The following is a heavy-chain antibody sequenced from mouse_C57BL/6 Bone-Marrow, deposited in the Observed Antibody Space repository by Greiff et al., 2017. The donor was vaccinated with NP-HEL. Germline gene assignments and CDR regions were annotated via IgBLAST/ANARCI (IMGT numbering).Heavy chain of an antibody. CDR3: ARDSGYGYYAMDY. CDR1: GFNIKNPY. V-gene: IGHV14-3*01. J-gene: IGHJ4*01. D-gene: IGHD3-2*02. CDR2: IDSANGNT. Sequence: VHVKQSVAELVRPGASVKLSCTASGFNIKNPYMHWVNQRPDQCLEWIGRIDSANGNTTYAPQFPGKATLTADTSSNTAYLQLSSRTSEDTAIYYCARDSGYGYYAMDYWGQGTSGTVSS.